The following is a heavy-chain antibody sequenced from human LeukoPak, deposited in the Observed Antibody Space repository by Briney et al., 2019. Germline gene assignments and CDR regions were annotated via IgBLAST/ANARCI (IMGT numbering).Heavy chain of an antibody. Sequence: PGGSLRLSCAVSGITFTKAWVSWVRQAPGKSLEWVGRIKGNTDGGTTDYAAPVKGRFTISRDDSKNTLYLQMNSLKTEDTAMYYCTTEPYYQEHYWGQGTLVTVSS. J-gene: IGHJ4*02. V-gene: IGHV3-15*01. CDR1: GITFTKAW. CDR2: IKGNTDGGTT. D-gene: IGHD2-2*01. CDR3: TTEPYYQEHY.